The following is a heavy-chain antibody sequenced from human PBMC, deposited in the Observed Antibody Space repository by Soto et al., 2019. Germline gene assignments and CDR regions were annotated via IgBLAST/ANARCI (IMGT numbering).Heavy chain of an antibody. CDR1: GFTFSSYA. V-gene: IGHV3-23*01. J-gene: IGHJ4*02. Sequence: EVQLLESGGNLVQPGGSLRLSCAASGFTFSSYAMSWVRQAPGKGLEWVSTVGVSGATTYYTDSVKGRFTISSDNSNNTLFLQMPGLRAEDTAIYYCAKFRAGLGSQTDSWGQGTLVTVSS. D-gene: IGHD3-10*01. CDR2: VGVSGATT. CDR3: AKFRAGLGSQTDS.